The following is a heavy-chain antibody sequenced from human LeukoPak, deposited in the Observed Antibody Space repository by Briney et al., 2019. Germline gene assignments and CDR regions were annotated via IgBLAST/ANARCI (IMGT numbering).Heavy chain of an antibody. Sequence: GGSLRLSCAASGFTFSSYAMSWVRQAQGKGLEWVSAISGSGDSTYYGDSVKGRFTISRDNSKNTLCLQMNSLRAEDTAVYYCAKTRPLDSSSWSHGDYWGQGTLVTVSS. CDR3: AKTRPLDSSSWSHGDY. D-gene: IGHD6-13*01. CDR2: ISGSGDST. V-gene: IGHV3-23*01. J-gene: IGHJ4*02. CDR1: GFTFSSYA.